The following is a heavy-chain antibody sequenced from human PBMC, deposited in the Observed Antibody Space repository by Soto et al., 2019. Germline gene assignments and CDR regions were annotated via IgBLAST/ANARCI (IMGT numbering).Heavy chain of an antibody. CDR3: ARGNFGYDY. CDR1: GVSISDYY. V-gene: IGHV4-59*01. J-gene: IGHJ4*02. CDR2: IHYSGST. D-gene: IGHD1-7*01. Sequence: SETLSLTCAVSGVSISDYYWSWIRQPPGKGLEWVGYIHYSGSTKYNPSLKSRLTTSVDTSKNQFSLRLSSVTAADTAVYYCARGNFGYDYWGQGAQVTVSS.